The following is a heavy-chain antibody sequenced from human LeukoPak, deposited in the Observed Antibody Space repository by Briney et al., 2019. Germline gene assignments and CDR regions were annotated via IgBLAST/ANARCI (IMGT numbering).Heavy chain of an antibody. CDR3: ARKTSGSYGYFDY. CDR2: ITGTGHIT. Sequence: GGTLRLSCAASGFTFSSYGMSWVRQAPGKGLEWVSAITGTGHITYYADSVKGRFTISRDNSKNTLYLQMNSLRAEDTAVYYCARKTSGSYGYFDYWGQGTLVTVSS. V-gene: IGHV3-23*01. J-gene: IGHJ4*02. CDR1: GFTFSSYG. D-gene: IGHD1-26*01.